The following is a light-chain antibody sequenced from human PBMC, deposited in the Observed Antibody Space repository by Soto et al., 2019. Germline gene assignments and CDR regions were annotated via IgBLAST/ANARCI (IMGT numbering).Light chain of an antibody. CDR3: QVWDNTNDHPVYV. V-gene: IGLV3-21*02. CDR1: NIGSKS. Sequence: SYELTQPPSVSVAPGQTASITCGGSNIGSKSVQWYRQKPGQAPLLVVNDDSDRPSGIPGRFSGSNSGNTATLTISRVEAGDEADYYCQVWDNTNDHPVYVFGTGTKLTVL. J-gene: IGLJ1*01. CDR2: DDS.